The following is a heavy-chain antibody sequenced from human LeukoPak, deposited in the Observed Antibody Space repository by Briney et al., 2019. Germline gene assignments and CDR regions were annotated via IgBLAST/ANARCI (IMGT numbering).Heavy chain of an antibody. CDR2: IYSGGST. CDR1: GFTVSSNY. D-gene: IGHD3-22*01. Sequence: PGGSLRLSCAASGFTVSSNYMSWVRQAPGKGLEWVPVIYSGGSTYYADSVKGRFTISRDNSKNTLYLQMNSLRAEDTAVYYCARDQSPYDSSGYDFDYWGQGTLVTVSS. CDR3: ARDQSPYDSSGYDFDY. V-gene: IGHV3-53*01. J-gene: IGHJ4*02.